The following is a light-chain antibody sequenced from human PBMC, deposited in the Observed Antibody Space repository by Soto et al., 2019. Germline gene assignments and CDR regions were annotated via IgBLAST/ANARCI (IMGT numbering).Light chain of an antibody. CDR1: QSVSSN. V-gene: IGKV3-15*01. J-gene: IGKJ5*01. CDR2: GAS. CDR3: EQYNNLIP. Sequence: ELVITQSPATLSVSPGERATLSCRASQSVSSNLAWYQQKPGQAPRLLISGASTRATGIPARFSGSGSGTEFTLTISSLQSEDFSVYYCEQYNNLIPFGQGTRPESK.